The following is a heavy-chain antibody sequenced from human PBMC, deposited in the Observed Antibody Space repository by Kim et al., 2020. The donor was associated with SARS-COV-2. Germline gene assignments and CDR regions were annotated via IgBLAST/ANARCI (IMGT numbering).Heavy chain of an antibody. J-gene: IGHJ3*02. CDR3: ARVIFGVVTASDAFDI. D-gene: IGHD3-3*01. V-gene: IGHV1-46*01. Sequence: KFQGRVTMTRDTSTSTVYMELSSLRSEDTAVYYCARVIFGVVTASDAFDIWGQGTMVTVSS.